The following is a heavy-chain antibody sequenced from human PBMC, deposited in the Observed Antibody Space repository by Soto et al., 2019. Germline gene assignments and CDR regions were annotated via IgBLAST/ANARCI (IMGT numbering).Heavy chain of an antibody. V-gene: IGHV3-23*01. D-gene: IGHD3-3*02. CDR2: ISDNGGRT. J-gene: IGHJ4*02. CDR3: AKRELDDK. Sequence: EVQLLESGGRFVQPGGSLRLSCAASGFTFRSYGMRWVRQAPGKGLEWISAISDNGGRTDYADSVKGRFTISRDNSKNTLFLQMNTLTVEDTAVYYCAKRELDDKWGQGTLVTVS. CDR1: GFTFRSYG.